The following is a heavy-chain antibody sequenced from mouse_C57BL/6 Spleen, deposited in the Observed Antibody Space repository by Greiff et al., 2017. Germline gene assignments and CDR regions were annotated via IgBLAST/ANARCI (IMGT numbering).Heavy chain of an antibody. CDR2: ILPGSVST. CDR1: GYTFTRYW. Sequence: QLQQSGAELMKPGASVKLSCKATGYTFTRYWIEWVKQRPGHGLEWIGEILPGSVSTNNTEKFKGKATFSADTSSNTAYMQLSSLTPEDSAIYYCARGEPKGYAMDYWGQGTSVTVSS. CDR3: ARGEPKGYAMDY. V-gene: IGHV1-9*01. J-gene: IGHJ4*01.